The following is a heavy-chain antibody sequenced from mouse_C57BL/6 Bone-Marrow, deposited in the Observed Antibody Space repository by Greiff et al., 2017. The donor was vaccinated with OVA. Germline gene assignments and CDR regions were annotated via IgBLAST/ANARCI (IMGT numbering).Heavy chain of an antibody. CDR1: GYTFTDHT. CDR3: ARWGGSSGPLYAMDY. V-gene: IGHV1-78*01. J-gene: IGHJ4*01. Sequence: VKVVESDAELVKPGASVKISCKVSGYTFTDHTIHWMKQRPEQGLEWIGYIYPRDGSTKYNEKFKGKATLTADKSSSTAYMQLNSLTSEDSAVYFGARWGGSSGPLYAMDYWGQGTSVTVSS. D-gene: IGHD3-2*02. CDR2: IYPRDGST.